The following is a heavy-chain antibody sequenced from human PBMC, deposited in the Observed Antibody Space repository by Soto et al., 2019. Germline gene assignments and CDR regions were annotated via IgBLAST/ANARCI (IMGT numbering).Heavy chain of an antibody. CDR1: GGSFSGYY. V-gene: IGHV4-34*01. CDR3: ARGLRAYDYIWGSYRLHWFDP. J-gene: IGHJ5*02. CDR2: INHSGST. Sequence: PSETLSLTCAVYGGSFSGYYWSWIRQPPGKGLEWIGEINHSGSTNCNPSLKSRVTISVDTSKNQFSLKLSSVTAADTAVYYCARGLRAYDYIWGSYRLHWFDPWGQGTLVTVSS. D-gene: IGHD3-16*02.